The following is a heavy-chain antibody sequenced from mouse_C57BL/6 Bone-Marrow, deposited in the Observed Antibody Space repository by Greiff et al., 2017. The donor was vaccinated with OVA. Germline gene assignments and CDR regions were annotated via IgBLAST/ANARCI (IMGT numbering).Heavy chain of an antibody. CDR3: ARHPQLAMDY. CDR2: ISSGGSYT. CDR1: GFTFSSYG. Sequence: EVKLMESGGDLVKPGGSLKLSCAASGFTFSSYGMSWVRQTPDKRLEWVATISSGGSYTYYSDSVKGRFTISRDNAKNTLYLQMSSLKSEYTAMYYCARHPQLAMDYWGQGTSVTVSS. V-gene: IGHV5-6*01. D-gene: IGHD1-3*01. J-gene: IGHJ4*01.